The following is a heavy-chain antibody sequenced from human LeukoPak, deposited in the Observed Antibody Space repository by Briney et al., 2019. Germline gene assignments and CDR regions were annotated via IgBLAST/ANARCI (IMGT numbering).Heavy chain of an antibody. V-gene: IGHV3-23*01. CDR3: AEIGDYYDSSGHPSC. D-gene: IGHD3-22*01. CDR2: ISGSGGST. CDR1: GFTFSSYA. J-gene: IGHJ4*02. Sequence: GGSLRLSCAASGFTFSSYAMSWVRQAPGKGLEWVSAISGSGGSTYYADSVKGRFTISRDNSKNTLYLQMNSLRAEDTAVYYCAEIGDYYDSSGHPSCWGQGTLVTVSS.